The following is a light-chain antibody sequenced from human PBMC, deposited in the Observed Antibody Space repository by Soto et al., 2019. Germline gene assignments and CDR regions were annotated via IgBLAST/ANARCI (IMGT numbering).Light chain of an antibody. CDR1: QGIGSA. Sequence: AIQLTQSPSSLSASVGDRVTITCRASQGIGSALAWYQQQPGRAPRLLMYDASVLDSGVPSRFSGSGSGTDFTLTISGLQPEDSATYSCQQFINYPRTFGPGTKVHIQ. J-gene: IGKJ3*01. CDR3: QQFINYPRT. V-gene: IGKV1D-13*01. CDR2: DAS.